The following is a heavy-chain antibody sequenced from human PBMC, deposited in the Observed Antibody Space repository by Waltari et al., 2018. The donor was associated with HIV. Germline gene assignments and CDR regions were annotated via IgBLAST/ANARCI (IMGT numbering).Heavy chain of an antibody. V-gene: IGHV4-34*01. J-gene: IGHJ6*02. CDR1: GGSFSGYY. Sequence: QVQLQQWGAGLLKPSETLSLTCAVYGGSFSGYYWSWIRQPPGKGLEWIGEINHSGSTNYNPSLKSRVTISVDTSKNQFSLKLSSVTAADTAVYYCARDRMVLRYFDPRPGPYYGMDVWGQGTTVTVSS. CDR2: INHSGST. CDR3: ARDRMVLRYFDPRPGPYYGMDV. D-gene: IGHD3-9*01.